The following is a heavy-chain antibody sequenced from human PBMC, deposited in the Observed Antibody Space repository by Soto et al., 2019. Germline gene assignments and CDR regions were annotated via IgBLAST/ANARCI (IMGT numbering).Heavy chain of an antibody. CDR1: GYVFISYG. CDR2: ISAYTGKA. D-gene: IGHD3-10*01. V-gene: IGHV1-18*04. Sequence: QVQLVQSGPEVKKPGASVKVSCKTSGYVFISYGISWVRQAPGHGLEWVGWISAYTGKADYAQKFQGRVTMTTETSTSTAFLGLWSLRSDDTAVYYCARDQRYYGSGSYYSDNWGQGTLVTVSS. J-gene: IGHJ4*02. CDR3: ARDQRYYGSGSYYSDN.